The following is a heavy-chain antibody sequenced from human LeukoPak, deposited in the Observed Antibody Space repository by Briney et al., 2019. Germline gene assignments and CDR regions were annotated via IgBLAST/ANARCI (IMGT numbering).Heavy chain of an antibody. CDR3: ARDIRDGGYFYYMDV. V-gene: IGHV4-59*01. Sequence: KSGGSLRLSYAASGFTFSSYAMSWIRQPPGKGLEWIGYIYYSGNTNYNPSLKSRVIISVDTSKNQFSLKLSSVTAADTAVYYCARDIRDGGYFYYMDVWGKGTTVTVSS. CDR2: IYYSGNT. CDR1: GFTFSSYA. D-gene: IGHD2-2*02. J-gene: IGHJ6*03.